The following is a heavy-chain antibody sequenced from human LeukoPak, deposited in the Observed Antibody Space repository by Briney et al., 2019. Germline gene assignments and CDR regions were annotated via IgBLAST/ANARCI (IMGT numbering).Heavy chain of an antibody. CDR1: GGSISSYY. J-gene: IGHJ6*03. V-gene: IGHV4-59*12. CDR2: IYYSGST. D-gene: IGHD4-11*01. CDR3: AREARSTVPPDYYYYYMDV. Sequence: SETLSLTCTVSGGSISSYYWSWIRQPPGKGLEWIGYIYYSGSTNYNPSLKSRVTISVDRSKNQFSLKLSSVTAADTAVYYCAREARSTVPPDYYYYYMDVWGKGTTVTVSS.